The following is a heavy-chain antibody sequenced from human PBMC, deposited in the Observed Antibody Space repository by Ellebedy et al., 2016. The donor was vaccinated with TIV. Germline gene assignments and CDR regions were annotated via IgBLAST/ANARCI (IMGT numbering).Heavy chain of an antibody. CDR3: ARYSSGRPYYYDSTGFDY. V-gene: IGHV3-48*02. J-gene: IGHJ4*02. CDR1: GFTFSSYD. D-gene: IGHD3-22*01. CDR2: ISSSSSAI. Sequence: PGGSLRLSCAASGFTFSSYDMNWVRQAPGKGLEWVSYISSSSSAIYYADSVKGRFTISRDNAKNSLYLQMNSLRDEDTAVYYCARYSSGRPYYYDSTGFDYWGQGTLVAVSS.